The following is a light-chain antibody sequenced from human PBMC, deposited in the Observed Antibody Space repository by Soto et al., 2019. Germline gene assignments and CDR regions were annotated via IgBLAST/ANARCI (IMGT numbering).Light chain of an antibody. CDR3: QQRSNCPIT. J-gene: IGKJ5*01. V-gene: IGKV3-11*01. CDR2: GAS. Sequence: EIVLPQSPATLSLSPGESATLSCRASQSVSSYLAWYQQKPGQAPRLLIYGASNRATGIPARFSGSGSGTDFTLTISSLEPEDFAVYYCQQRSNCPITVGQGTRLEIK. CDR1: QSVSSY.